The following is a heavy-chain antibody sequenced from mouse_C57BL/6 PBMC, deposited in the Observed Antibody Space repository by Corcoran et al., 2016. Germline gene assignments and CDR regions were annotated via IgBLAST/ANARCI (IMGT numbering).Heavy chain of an antibody. CDR2: ISYDGSN. J-gene: IGHJ3*01. CDR1: GYSITSGYY. CDR3: AREAGTTWFAY. D-gene: IGHD4-1*01. V-gene: IGHV3-6*01. Sequence: DVQLQESGPGLVKPSQSLSLTCSVTGYSITSGYYWNWIRQFPGNKLEWMGYISYDGSNNYNPSLKNRISITRDTSKNQFFLKLNSVTTEDTATYYCAREAGTTWFAYWVQGTLVPVSA.